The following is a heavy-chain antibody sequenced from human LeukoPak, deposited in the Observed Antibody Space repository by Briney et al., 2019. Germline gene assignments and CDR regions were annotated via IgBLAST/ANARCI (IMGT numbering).Heavy chain of an antibody. D-gene: IGHD1-1*01. CDR1: GGSISSGGYY. J-gene: IGHJ4*02. Sequence: SETLSLTCTVSGGSISSGGYYWSWIRQHPGKGLEWIGYIYYSGSTYYNPSLKSRVTISVDTSKNQFSPKLSSVTAADTAVYYCARHQLELTVFDYWGQGTLVTVSS. V-gene: IGHV4-31*03. CDR2: IYYSGST. CDR3: ARHQLELTVFDY.